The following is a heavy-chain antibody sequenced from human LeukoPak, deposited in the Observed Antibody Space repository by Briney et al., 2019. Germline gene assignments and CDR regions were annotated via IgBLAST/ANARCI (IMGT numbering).Heavy chain of an antibody. CDR1: GYTFTSYY. D-gene: IGHD3-22*01. J-gene: IGHJ6*03. CDR2: INPSGGST. V-gene: IGHV1-46*01. CDR3: ARSSYYSDSSGYSYYSYYYMDV. Sequence: ASVKVSCKASGYTFTSYYMHWVRQAPGQGLEWMGIINPSGGSTSYAQKFQGRVTMTRDMSTSTVYMELSSLRSEDTAVYYCARSSYYSDSSGYSYYSYYYMDVWGKGTTVTISS.